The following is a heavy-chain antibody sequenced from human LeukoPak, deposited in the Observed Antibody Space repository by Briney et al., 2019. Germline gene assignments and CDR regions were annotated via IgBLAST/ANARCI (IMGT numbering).Heavy chain of an antibody. CDR3: ARGAARDGYNGAIDY. Sequence: SETLSLTCTVSGGSISSYYWSWIRQPPGKGLEWIGYIYYSGSTNYNPSLKSRVTISVDTSKNQFSLKVSSVSAADTAVYYCARGAARDGYNGAIDYWGRGTLVTVSS. CDR2: IYYSGST. D-gene: IGHD5-24*01. V-gene: IGHV4-59*01. CDR1: GGSISSYY. J-gene: IGHJ4*02.